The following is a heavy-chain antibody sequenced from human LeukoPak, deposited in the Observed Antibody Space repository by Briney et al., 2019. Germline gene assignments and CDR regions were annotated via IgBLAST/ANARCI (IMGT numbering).Heavy chain of an antibody. D-gene: IGHD3/OR15-3a*01. CDR1: GITLSNYG. V-gene: IGHV3-23*01. J-gene: IGHJ4*02. Sequence: GGSLRLSCAVSGITLSNYGMSWVRQAPGKGLEWVAGISGSGGSTNYADSVKGRFTISRDNPKNTLYLQMNSLRAEDTAFYFCAKRGVVIRVILVGFHKEAYYFESWGQGALVTVS. CDR2: ISGSGGST. CDR3: AKRGVVIRVILVGFHKEAYYFES.